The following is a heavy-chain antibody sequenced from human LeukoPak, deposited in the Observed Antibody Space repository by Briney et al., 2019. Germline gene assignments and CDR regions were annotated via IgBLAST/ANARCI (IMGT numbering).Heavy chain of an antibody. D-gene: IGHD3-22*01. CDR2: IYYSGST. CDR3: ARGGYYYDSSGYYYRAFDI. Sequence: SETLSLTCTVSGGSISSYYWSWIRQPPGKGLEWLGYIYYSGSTNYNPSLKSRVTISVDTSKNQFSLKLSSVTAADTAVYYCARGGYYYDSSGYYYRAFDIWGQGTMVTVSS. V-gene: IGHV4-59*08. CDR1: GGSISSYY. J-gene: IGHJ3*02.